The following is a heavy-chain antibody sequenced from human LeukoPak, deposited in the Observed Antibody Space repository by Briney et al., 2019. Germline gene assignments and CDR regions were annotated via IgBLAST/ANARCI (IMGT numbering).Heavy chain of an antibody. Sequence: GGSLRLSCAASGFTFSSYAMHWVRQAPGKGLEWVAVISYDGSNKYYADSVKGQFTISRDNSKNTLYLQMNSLRADDTAVYYCAKHPALLGYCSSTSCYAGYYYYMDVWGKGTTVTVSS. CDR2: ISYDGSNK. CDR1: GFTFSSYA. J-gene: IGHJ6*03. CDR3: AKHPALLGYCSSTSCYAGYYYYMDV. D-gene: IGHD2-2*01. V-gene: IGHV3-30*04.